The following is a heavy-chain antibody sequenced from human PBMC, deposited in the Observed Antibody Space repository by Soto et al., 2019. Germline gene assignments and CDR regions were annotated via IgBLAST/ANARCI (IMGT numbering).Heavy chain of an antibody. D-gene: IGHD3-10*02. V-gene: IGHV4-59*01. J-gene: IGHJ5*02. CDR3: AKDQLYIRGVIHNWFDP. CDR1: GDSISGYH. CDR2: IHNSGST. Sequence: ETLSLTCTVSGDSISGYHWNWIRQPPGKGVEWIGYIHNSGSTTYNSSLKSRVTISIDTSKKQSSLKLTSVTAADTAVYYCAKDQLYIRGVIHNWFDPWGQGTLVTVSS.